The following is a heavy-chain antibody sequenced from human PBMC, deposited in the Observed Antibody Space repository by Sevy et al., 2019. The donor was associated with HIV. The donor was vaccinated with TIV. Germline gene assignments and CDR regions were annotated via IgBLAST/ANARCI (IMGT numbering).Heavy chain of an antibody. CDR2: ISASGSVV. J-gene: IGHJ4*02. D-gene: IGHD6-19*01. CDR3: TRSRGYTTGWETHSSHRCDS. Sequence: GGSLRLSCAASGFTFSEYYMSWVRLAPGRGLEWLSHISASGSVVYYADSVKGRFTISRDNTKNLLYLQMNSLSPDDTAVYYCTRSRGYTTGWETHSSHRCDSWGQGTQVTVSS. V-gene: IGHV3-11*01. CDR1: GFTFSEYY.